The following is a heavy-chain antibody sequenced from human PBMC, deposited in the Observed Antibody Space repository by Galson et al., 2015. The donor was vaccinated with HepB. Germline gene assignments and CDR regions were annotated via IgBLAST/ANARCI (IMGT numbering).Heavy chain of an antibody. CDR2: IYYSGST. J-gene: IGHJ4*02. V-gene: IGHV4-59*01. CDR3: ARATYRLWPTTHFDY. D-gene: IGHD5-18*01. CDR1: GGSISSYF. Sequence: ETQFLTCTVSGGSISSYFWSWIRQPPGKGLEWIGYIYYSGSTNYNHSLKSRVTISVDTSTNQFSLKLSSVTAADTAVYYCARATYRLWPTTHFDYWGQGTLVTVSS.